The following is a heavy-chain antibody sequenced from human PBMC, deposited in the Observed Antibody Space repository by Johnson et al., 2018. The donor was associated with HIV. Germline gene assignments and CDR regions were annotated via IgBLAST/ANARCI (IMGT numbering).Heavy chain of an antibody. J-gene: IGHJ3*02. Sequence: QVQLVESGGGVVRPGTSLRLSCAASGSLFSSYAMHWVRQAPGKGLEWVTLIWNDGSNKYYTDSVKGRFTISRDNSKNTMYLQMNSLRAEVTAVYYCAKDIRDGYNRWGGLDIWGQGTMVTVSS. V-gene: IGHV3-33*06. CDR3: AKDIRDGYNRWGGLDI. CDR2: IWNDGSNK. CDR1: GSLFSSYA. D-gene: IGHD5-24*01.